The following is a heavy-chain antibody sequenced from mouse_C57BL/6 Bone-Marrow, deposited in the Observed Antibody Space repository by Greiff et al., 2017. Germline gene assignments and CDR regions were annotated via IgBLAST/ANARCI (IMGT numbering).Heavy chain of an antibody. CDR1: GYTFTSYW. CDR3: ARDSGTTLFHY. J-gene: IGHJ2*01. D-gene: IGHD4-1*01. V-gene: IGHV1-69*01. Sequence: QVQLQQPGAELVMPGASVKLSCKASGYTFTSYWMHWVKQRPGQGLEWIGEIDPSDSYTNYNQKFKGKSTLTVDKSSSTAYMQLSSLTSEDSAVDYCARDSGTTLFHYWGQGTTLTVSS. CDR2: IDPSDSYT.